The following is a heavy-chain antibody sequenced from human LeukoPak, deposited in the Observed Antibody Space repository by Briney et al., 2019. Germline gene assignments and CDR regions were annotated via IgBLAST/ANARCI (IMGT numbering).Heavy chain of an antibody. CDR2: IIPIFGTA. D-gene: IGHD6-19*01. CDR1: GYTFTNYY. J-gene: IGHJ6*02. Sequence: GASVKVSCKTSGYTFTNYYIHWVRQAPGQGLEWMGGIIPIFGTANYAQKFQGRVTITADESTSTAYMELSSLRSEDTAVYYCARKIAVAVINYYYGMDVWGQGTTVTVSS. CDR3: ARKIAVAVINYYYGMDV. V-gene: IGHV1-69*13.